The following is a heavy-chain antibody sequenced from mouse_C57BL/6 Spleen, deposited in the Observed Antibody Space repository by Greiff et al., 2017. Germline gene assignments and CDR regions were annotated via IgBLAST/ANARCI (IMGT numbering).Heavy chain of an antibody. Sequence: QVQLQQSGAELVKPGASVKLSCKASGYTFTSYWMQWVKQRPGQGLEWIGEIDPSDSYTNYNQKFKGKATLTVDTSSSTAYMQLSSLTSEDSAVYYCAVAYYSNYGYAMDYWGQGTSVTVSS. CDR3: AVAYYSNYGYAMDY. CDR1: GYTFTSYW. V-gene: IGHV1-50*01. CDR2: IDPSDSYT. D-gene: IGHD2-5*01. J-gene: IGHJ4*01.